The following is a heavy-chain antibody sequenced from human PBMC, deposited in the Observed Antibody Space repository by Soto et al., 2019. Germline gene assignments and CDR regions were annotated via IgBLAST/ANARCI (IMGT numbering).Heavy chain of an antibody. CDR2: VFHSGDT. V-gene: IGHV4-4*02. J-gene: IGHJ4*02. CDR1: GGSISGRNW. D-gene: IGHD3-22*01. Sequence: QVQLQESGPGLVKPSGTLSLTCVVSGGSISGRNWWSWVRQAPGKGLEWIGEVFHSGDTTYTPSLRSRVTISVDKSKNQFSLKLNSVTAADTAVYYCARLIYDSCLNYFYFDFWGQGALVTVSS. CDR3: ARLIYDSCLNYFYFDF.